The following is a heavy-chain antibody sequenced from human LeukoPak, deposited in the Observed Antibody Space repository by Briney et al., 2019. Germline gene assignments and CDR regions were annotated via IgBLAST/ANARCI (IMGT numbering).Heavy chain of an antibody. J-gene: IGHJ6*04. CDR3: ARGGSPTLTGTYGMDV. CDR1: GGSFSGYY. CDR2: INHSGST. D-gene: IGHD3-9*01. Sequence: SETLSLTCAVYGGSFSGYYWSWIRQPPGKGLEWIGEINHSGSTNYNPSLKSRVTISVDTSKNQFSLKLSSVTAADTAVYYCARGGSPTLTGTYGMDVWGEGTTVTVSS. V-gene: IGHV4-34*01.